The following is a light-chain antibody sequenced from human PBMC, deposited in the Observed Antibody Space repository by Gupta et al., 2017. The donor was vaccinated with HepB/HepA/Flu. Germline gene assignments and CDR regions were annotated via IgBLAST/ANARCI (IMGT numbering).Light chain of an antibody. Sequence: VMTQSPATLSVSPGETATLSCRASQNVGNNLVWYQQRPGQAPRLLLDGVSTRAAGIPARFSGSGSGTEFTLTISSLQSEDFAVYYCQQYDNLPRTFGEGTKVEIK. V-gene: IGKV3-15*01. J-gene: IGKJ4*02. CDR1: QNVGNN. CDR2: GVS. CDR3: QQYDNLPRT.